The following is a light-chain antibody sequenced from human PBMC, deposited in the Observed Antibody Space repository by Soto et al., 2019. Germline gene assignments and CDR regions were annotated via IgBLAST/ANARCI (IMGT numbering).Light chain of an antibody. Sequence: EIVLTQSPPTLSLSPGERATLSCRASQSVSSYLAWYQQKPGQAPRLLIYDASKRATGIPARFSGSGSGTAFTLTISSLEPEAFAVYYCQQRSNWPPTWTFGQGTRVEIK. CDR3: QQRSNWPPTWT. J-gene: IGKJ1*01. CDR1: QSVSSY. V-gene: IGKV3-11*01. CDR2: DAS.